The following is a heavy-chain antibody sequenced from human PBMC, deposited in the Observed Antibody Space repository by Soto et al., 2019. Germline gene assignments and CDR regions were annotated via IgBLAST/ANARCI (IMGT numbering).Heavy chain of an antibody. J-gene: IGHJ6*02. CDR1: GFTFSDSY. Sequence: QVQLVESGGGLVKPGGSLRLSCAASGFTFSDSYMSWIRQAPGKGLEWISYITFSGNTVYYADSLKGRFTISRDNAKNSLYLKMNRLRAEDTAVYYCARVSWREKYGMDVWGQGTTVTVSS. CDR2: ITFSGNTV. CDR3: ARVSWREKYGMDV. V-gene: IGHV3-11*01.